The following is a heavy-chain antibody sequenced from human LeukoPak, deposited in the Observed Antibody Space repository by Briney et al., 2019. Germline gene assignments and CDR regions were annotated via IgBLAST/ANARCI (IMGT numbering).Heavy chain of an antibody. CDR1: GFTLTIYW. J-gene: IGHJ4*02. CDR3: ARVDYTGHGNLY. CDR2: INQDGSKK. Sequence: GGSVNLSCAASGFTLTIYWMTWVRQAPGKGLEWVANINQDGSKKYYLDSVKGRFTISRDIAENSLYLQMNSLRVEDTAIYYCARVDYTGHGNLYWGQGTLVTVSS. V-gene: IGHV3-7*01. D-gene: IGHD4-11*01.